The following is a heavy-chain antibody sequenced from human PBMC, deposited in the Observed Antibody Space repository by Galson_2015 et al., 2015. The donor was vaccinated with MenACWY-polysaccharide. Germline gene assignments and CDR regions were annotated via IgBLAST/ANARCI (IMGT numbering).Heavy chain of an antibody. CDR2: ISGSGTDI. CDR1: GFSITSYA. CDR3: AKASQWGAAAVGSFDH. Sequence: SLRLSCAASGFSITSYAVNWVRQAPGKGLEWVAVISGSGTDIRYADSVKGRFTLSRDTSKSALYLQMNSLRAEVTAKYYCAKASQWGAAAVGSFDHWGQGTLVTVSS. D-gene: IGHD6-13*01. J-gene: IGHJ4*02. V-gene: IGHV3-23*01.